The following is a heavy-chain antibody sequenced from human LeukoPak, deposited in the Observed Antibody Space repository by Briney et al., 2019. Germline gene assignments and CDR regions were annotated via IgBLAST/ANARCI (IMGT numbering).Heavy chain of an antibody. J-gene: IGHJ4*02. D-gene: IGHD2-15*01. Sequence: GASVKVSCKASGYTFNTYGTTWVRQAPGQRLEWMGIINPSGGSTSYAQKFQGRVTMTRDTSTSTVYMELSSLRSEDTAVYYCAREVGQGRFDYWGQGTLVTVSS. CDR1: GYTFNTYG. CDR2: INPSGGST. V-gene: IGHV1-46*02. CDR3: AREVGQGRFDY.